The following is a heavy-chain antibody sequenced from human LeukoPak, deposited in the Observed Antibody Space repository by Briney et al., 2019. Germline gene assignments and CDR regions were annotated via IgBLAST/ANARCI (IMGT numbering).Heavy chain of an antibody. V-gene: IGHV4-34*01. CDR2: INHSGST. Sequence: PSETLSLTCAVYGGSFSGYYWSWIRQPPGKGLEWIGEINHSGSTNYNPSLKSRVTISVDTPKNQFSLKLSSVTAADTAVYYCATERRYSSGRWDYYFDYWGQGTLVTVFS. D-gene: IGHD6-19*01. CDR3: ATERRYSSGRWDYYFDY. CDR1: GGSFSGYY. J-gene: IGHJ4*02.